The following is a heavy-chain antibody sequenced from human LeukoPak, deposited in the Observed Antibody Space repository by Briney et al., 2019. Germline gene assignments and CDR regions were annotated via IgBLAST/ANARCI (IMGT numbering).Heavy chain of an antibody. CDR2: ISSSGSTI. Sequence: PGGSLRLSCAASGFTFSSYEMNWVRQAPGKGLEWVSYISSSGSTIYYADSVKGRFAISRDNAKNSLYLQMNSLRAEDTAVYYCARDGVLLWFGESTHYFDYWGQGTLVTVSS. J-gene: IGHJ4*02. CDR3: ARDGVLLWFGESTHYFDY. CDR1: GFTFSSYE. V-gene: IGHV3-48*03. D-gene: IGHD3-10*01.